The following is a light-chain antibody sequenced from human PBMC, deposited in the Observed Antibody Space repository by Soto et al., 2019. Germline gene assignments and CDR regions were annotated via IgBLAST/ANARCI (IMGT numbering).Light chain of an antibody. J-gene: IGKJ3*01. V-gene: IGKV3D-20*01. CDR2: DAS. CDR3: HQYGSSPFT. Sequence: EIVLTQSPATLSLSPGERATLSCGASQSIRSSYLAWYQQKPGLAPRLLIYDASSRATGIPDRFSGSGCGADFILTISRLEPEDFAVYYCHQYGSSPFTFGPGTKVYIK. CDR1: QSIRSSY.